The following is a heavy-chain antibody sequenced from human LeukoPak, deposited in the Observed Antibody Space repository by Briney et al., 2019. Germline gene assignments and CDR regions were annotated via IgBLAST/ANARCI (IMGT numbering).Heavy chain of an antibody. CDR3: AGIAVAVEMYNWFDP. V-gene: IGHV4-34*01. Sequence: NSSETLSLTCAVYGGSFSGYYWSWIRQPPGKGLEWIGEINHSGSTNYNPSLKSRVAISVDTSKNQFSLKLSSVTAADTAVYYCAGIAVAVEMYNWFDPWGQGTLVTVSS. D-gene: IGHD6-19*01. CDR2: INHSGST. CDR1: GGSFSGYY. J-gene: IGHJ5*02.